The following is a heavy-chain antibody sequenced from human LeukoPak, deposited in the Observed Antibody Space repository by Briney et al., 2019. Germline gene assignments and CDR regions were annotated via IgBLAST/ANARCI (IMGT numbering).Heavy chain of an antibody. CDR2: IYTSGTM. V-gene: IGHV4-4*09. D-gene: IGHD6-13*01. CDR3: ARHGAAAQDYIWFDP. J-gene: IGHJ5*02. Sequence: SETLSLSCTVSGGSISSSYWSWIRQPPGKGLEWIGDIYTSGTMNYNPSLKSRVTISVDTSKNQFSLNLSSVTAADTAVYYCARHGAAAQDYIWFDPWGQGTLVTVSS. CDR1: GGSISSSY.